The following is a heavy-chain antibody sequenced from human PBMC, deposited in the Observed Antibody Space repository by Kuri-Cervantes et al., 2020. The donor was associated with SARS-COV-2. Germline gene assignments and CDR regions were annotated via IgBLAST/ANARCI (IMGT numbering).Heavy chain of an antibody. CDR3: ARAGQYQLLYDTKEAYYYGMDV. D-gene: IGHD2-2*02. Sequence: GESLKISCAASGFTFSSYGMHWVRQAPGKGLEWVAVIWYDGSNKYYAGSVKGRFTISRDNSKNTLYLQMNSLRAEDTAVYYCARAGQYQLLYDTKEAYYYGMDVWGQGTTVTVS. J-gene: IGHJ6*02. CDR2: IWYDGSNK. CDR1: GFTFSSYG. V-gene: IGHV3-33*01.